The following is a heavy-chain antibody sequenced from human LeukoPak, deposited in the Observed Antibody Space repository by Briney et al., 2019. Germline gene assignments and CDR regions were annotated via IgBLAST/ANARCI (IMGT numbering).Heavy chain of an antibody. D-gene: IGHD3-3*01. CDR3: ARDQPLEH. V-gene: IGHV3-66*02. J-gene: IGHJ3*01. CDR2: IYSGGDT. Sequence: GESLRLSCAASGFTVSTNYMSWVRQAPGKGLEWVSVIYSGGDTYYADSVKGRFIISRDNSKNTLYLRMNSLRTEDTAVYYCARDQPLEHWGQGTMVTVSS. CDR1: GFTVSTNY.